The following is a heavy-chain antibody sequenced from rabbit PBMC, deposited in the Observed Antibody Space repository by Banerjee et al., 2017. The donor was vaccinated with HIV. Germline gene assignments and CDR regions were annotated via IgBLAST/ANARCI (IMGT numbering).Heavy chain of an antibody. Sequence: KGRFTISRTSSTTVTLQMTSLTAADTATYFCGRDSGGGSYYDLWGPGTLVTVS. V-gene: IGHV1S40*01. J-gene: IGHJ6*01. CDR3: GRDSGGGSYYDL. D-gene: IGHD8-1*01.